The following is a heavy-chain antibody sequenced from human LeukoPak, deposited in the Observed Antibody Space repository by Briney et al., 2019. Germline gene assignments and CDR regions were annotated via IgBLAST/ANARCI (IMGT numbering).Heavy chain of an antibody. CDR1: GFTFSSYS. V-gene: IGHV3-21*01. CDR2: ISSSSSYI. CDR3: ASGYCSSTSCYAGGDYYYGMDV. D-gene: IGHD2-2*03. Sequence: PGGSLRLSCAASGFTFSSYSMNWVRQAPGKGLEWVSSISSSSSYIYYADSVKGRFTISRDNAKNSLYLQMNSLRAEDTAVYYCASGYCSSTSCYAGGDYYYGMDVWGQGTTVTVSS. J-gene: IGHJ6*02.